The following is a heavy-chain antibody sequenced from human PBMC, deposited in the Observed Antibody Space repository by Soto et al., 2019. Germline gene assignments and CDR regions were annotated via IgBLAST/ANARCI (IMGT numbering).Heavy chain of an antibody. CDR3: AKGSTAAIGRNWFGP. CDR1: GFTFSSYA. Sequence: EVPLLESGGGLVQPGGSLRLSCAASGFTFSSYAMSWVRQAPGKGLEWVSVISAAGGVTYYTGSLKGRFTISRDNSKNTLYLQMDGLRAEDTAVYFCAKGSTAAIGRNWFGPWGQGTLVTVSS. CDR2: ISAAGGVT. D-gene: IGHD2-2*01. J-gene: IGHJ5*02. V-gene: IGHV3-23*01.